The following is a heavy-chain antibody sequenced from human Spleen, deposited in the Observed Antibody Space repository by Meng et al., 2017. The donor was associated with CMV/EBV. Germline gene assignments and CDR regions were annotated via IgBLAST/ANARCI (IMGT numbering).Heavy chain of an antibody. CDR3: AREHCSSASCYFTDWFDP. Sequence: GESLKISCVASRFNFSSYTMSWVRQAPGKGLNWVSSISSGGTYIHYPDSLRGRFTISRDNAKNSLYLQMNSLRAEDTAVYYCAREHCSSASCYFTDWFDPWGQGTLVTVSS. V-gene: IGHV3-21*01. CDR2: ISSGGTYI. D-gene: IGHD2-2*01. CDR1: RFNFSSYT. J-gene: IGHJ5*02.